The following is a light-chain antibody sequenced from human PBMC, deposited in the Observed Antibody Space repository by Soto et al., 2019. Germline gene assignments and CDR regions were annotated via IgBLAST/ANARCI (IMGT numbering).Light chain of an antibody. CDR1: SSDVGTYNY. CDR2: DVS. J-gene: IGLJ2*01. CDR3: CSYAGSYTSG. Sequence: QSALTQPRSVSGSPGQSVTISCTGTSSDVGTYNYVAWYQQHPGKAPKLMIYDVSQRPSGVPDRFSGSKSGNTASLTISGLQAEDESDYYCCSYAGSYTSGFGGGTKLTVL. V-gene: IGLV2-11*01.